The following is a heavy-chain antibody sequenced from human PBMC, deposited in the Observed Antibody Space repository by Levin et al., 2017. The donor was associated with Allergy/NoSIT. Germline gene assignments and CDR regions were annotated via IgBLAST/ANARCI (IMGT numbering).Heavy chain of an antibody. J-gene: IGHJ6*02. CDR1: GYTFISYD. CDR3: ARDYFNYALDV. CDR2: MNPNNGNT. Sequence: GESLKISCKASGYTFISYDINWVRQATGQGLEWMGWMNPNNGNTDSAQKFQGRLTMTSNTSISTAYMELSSLTAEDTAVYFCARDYFNYALDVWGQGTTVTVSS. D-gene: IGHD2/OR15-2a*01. V-gene: IGHV1-8*01.